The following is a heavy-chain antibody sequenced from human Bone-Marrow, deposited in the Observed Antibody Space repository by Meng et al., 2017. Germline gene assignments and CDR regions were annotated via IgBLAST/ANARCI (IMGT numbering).Heavy chain of an antibody. Sequence: QVQLVQSGAEVKKPGASVKVSCKASGYTFTSYGISWVRQAPGQGLEWMGGIIPIFGTANYAQKFQGRVTITTDESTSTAYMELSSLRSGDTAVYYCARAAVADLNWYFDLWGRGTLVTVSS. V-gene: IGHV1-69*05. J-gene: IGHJ2*01. D-gene: IGHD6-19*01. CDR2: IIPIFGTA. CDR1: GYTFTSYG. CDR3: ARAAVADLNWYFDL.